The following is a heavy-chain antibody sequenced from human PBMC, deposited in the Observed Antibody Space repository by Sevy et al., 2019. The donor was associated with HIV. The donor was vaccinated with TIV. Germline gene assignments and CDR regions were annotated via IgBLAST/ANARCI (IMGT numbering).Heavy chain of an antibody. CDR3: AKALDSSGYLVLDY. CDR2: ISNSGTTI. J-gene: IGHJ4*02. D-gene: IGHD3-22*01. V-gene: IGHV3-48*03. Sequence: GGSLRLSCAASGFSFSSYEMNWVRQAPGKGLEWVSYISNSGTTISYSDSVKGRFTISRDNAKNSLYLQMNSLRAEDTALYYCAKALDSSGYLVLDYWGQGTLVTVSS. CDR1: GFSFSSYE.